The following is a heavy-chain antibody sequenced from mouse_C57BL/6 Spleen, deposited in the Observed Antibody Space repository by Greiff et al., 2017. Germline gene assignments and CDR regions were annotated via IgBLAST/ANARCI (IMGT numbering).Heavy chain of an antibody. Sequence: EVKLMESGGGLVKPGGSLKLSCAASGFTFSSYAMSWVRQTPEKRLEWVATISDGGSYTYYPDNVKGRFTISRDNAKNNLYLQMSQLKSEDTAMYYCARDRGVTAYWYFDVWGTGTTVTVSS. D-gene: IGHD2-2*01. V-gene: IGHV5-4*01. CDR3: ARDRGVTAYWYFDV. CDR1: GFTFSSYA. CDR2: ISDGGSYT. J-gene: IGHJ1*03.